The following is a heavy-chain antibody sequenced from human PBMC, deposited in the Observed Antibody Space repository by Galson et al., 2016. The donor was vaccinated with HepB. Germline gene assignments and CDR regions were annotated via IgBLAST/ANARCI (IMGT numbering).Heavy chain of an antibody. D-gene: IGHD3-22*01. CDR2: IIPIFGTT. J-gene: IGHJ4*02. Sequence: SVKVSCKASGGTFSIYAISWVRQAPGQGLEWMGGIIPIFGTTHYAQKFQGRVTITADESTSTAYMELSSLRSEDTAVYYCARGLREDGSGYQFGTYYFDYWGQGTLVTVSS. CDR1: GGTFSIYA. CDR3: ARGLREDGSGYQFGTYYFDY. V-gene: IGHV1-69*13.